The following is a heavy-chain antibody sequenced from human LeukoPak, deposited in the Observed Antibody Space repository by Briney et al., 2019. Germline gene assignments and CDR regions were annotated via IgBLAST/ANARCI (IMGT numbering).Heavy chain of an antibody. CDR3: ASHRDFWSGYYFDY. V-gene: IGHV3-30*03. CDR2: ISYDGSKK. CDR1: GFTFSSYD. D-gene: IGHD3-3*01. J-gene: IGHJ4*02. Sequence: GGALRLSCAASGFTFSSYDMHWVRQAPGKGLEGVAVISYDGSKKYYADSVKGRFTISRDNSKNTLYLQMNSLRAEDPAVYYCASHRDFWSGYYFDYWGQGTLVTVSS.